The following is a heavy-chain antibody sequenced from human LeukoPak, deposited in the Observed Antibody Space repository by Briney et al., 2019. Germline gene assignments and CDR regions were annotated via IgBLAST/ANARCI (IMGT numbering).Heavy chain of an antibody. Sequence: GGSLRLSCAASGFTFSNYAMHWVRQAPGKGLEWVAVISYDGSNKNYADSVKGRFTISRDNSKNTLYLQMNSLVSEDTAVYYCARDLGQYYDTSDNWFDPWGQGTLVTVSS. CDR3: ARDLGQYYDTSDNWFDP. CDR2: ISYDGSNK. J-gene: IGHJ5*02. CDR1: GFTFSNYA. D-gene: IGHD3-22*01. V-gene: IGHV3-30*04.